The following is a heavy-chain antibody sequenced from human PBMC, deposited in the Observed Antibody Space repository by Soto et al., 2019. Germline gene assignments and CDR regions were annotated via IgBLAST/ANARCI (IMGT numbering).Heavy chain of an antibody. J-gene: IGHJ4*02. CDR1: GYSFTSYW. Sequence: GESLKISCKGSGYSFTSYWIGWVRQMPGKGLEWMGIIYPGDSDTRYSPSFQGQVTISADKSISTAYLQWSSLKASDTAMYYCARHSSGDLVPAATIDYWGQGTLVTVSS. D-gene: IGHD2-2*01. CDR2: IYPGDSDT. V-gene: IGHV5-51*01. CDR3: ARHSSGDLVPAATIDY.